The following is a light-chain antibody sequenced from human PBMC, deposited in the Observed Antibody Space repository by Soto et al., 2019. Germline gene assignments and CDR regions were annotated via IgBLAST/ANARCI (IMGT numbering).Light chain of an antibody. CDR1: PSVPNY. J-gene: IGKJ5*01. CDR3: QQRNIWPPVT. V-gene: IGKV3-11*01. Sequence: EIVLTQSPATLSFSPGERATLSCRASPSVPNYLAWYQQKPGQAPRLLIYGAFDRATGIPARFSGSGSGADFTLTISSLEPEDFAVYYCQQRNIWPPVTFGQGTRLEIK. CDR2: GAF.